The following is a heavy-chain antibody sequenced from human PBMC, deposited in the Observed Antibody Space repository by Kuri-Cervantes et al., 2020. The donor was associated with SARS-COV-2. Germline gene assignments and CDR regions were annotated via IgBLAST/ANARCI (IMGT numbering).Heavy chain of an antibody. CDR3: TTLIDY. Sequence: GGSLRLSCEVPGFLFSASAIHWVRQASGKGLEWVGRVRGKANNYATAYAASVKGRFTISRDDSKNMAYLQMNSLKTEDTAVYYCTTLIDYWGQGALDTVSS. CDR2: VRGKANNYAT. V-gene: IGHV3-73*01. CDR1: GFLFSASA. J-gene: IGHJ4*02.